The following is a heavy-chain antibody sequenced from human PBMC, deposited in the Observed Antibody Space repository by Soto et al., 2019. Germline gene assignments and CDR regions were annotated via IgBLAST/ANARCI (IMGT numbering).Heavy chain of an antibody. D-gene: IGHD5-12*01. Sequence: PGGSLRLSCAASGFTFSDYYMSWIRQAPGKGLEWVSYISSSGSTIYYADSVKGRFTISRDNAKNSLYLQMNSLRAEDTAVYYCATSAQYSGYDWGGALYWGQGTLVTVSS. V-gene: IGHV3-11*01. CDR3: ATSAQYSGYDWGGALY. CDR2: ISSSGSTI. J-gene: IGHJ4*02. CDR1: GFTFSDYY.